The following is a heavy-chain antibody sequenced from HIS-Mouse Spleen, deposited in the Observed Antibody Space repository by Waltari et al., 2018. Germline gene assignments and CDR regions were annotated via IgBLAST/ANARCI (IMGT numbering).Heavy chain of an antibody. Sequence: EVQLVESGGGLVQPGRSLRLSCAASGFTFDDSALHWVRQAPGKGLEWVSGISWNSGSIGYADSVKGRFTISRDNAKNSLYLQMNSLRAEDTALYYCAKASSGWLDYWGQGTLVTVSS. CDR3: AKASSGWLDY. CDR2: ISWNSGSI. V-gene: IGHV3-9*01. J-gene: IGHJ4*02. D-gene: IGHD6-19*01. CDR1: GFTFDDSA.